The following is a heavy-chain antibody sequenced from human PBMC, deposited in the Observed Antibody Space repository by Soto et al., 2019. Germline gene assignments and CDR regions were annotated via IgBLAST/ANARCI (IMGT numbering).Heavy chain of an antibody. D-gene: IGHD1-26*01. CDR1: GYTFTSYG. CDR3: ARAGSYYYYGMDV. V-gene: IGHV1-18*01. CDR2: ISAYNGNT. Sequence: ASVKVSCKASGYTFTSYGISWVRQAPGQGLEWMGWISAYNGNTNYAQKLQGRVTMTTDTSTSTAYMELSRLRSDDTAVYYCARAGSYYYYGMDVWGQGTTVTVSS. J-gene: IGHJ6*02.